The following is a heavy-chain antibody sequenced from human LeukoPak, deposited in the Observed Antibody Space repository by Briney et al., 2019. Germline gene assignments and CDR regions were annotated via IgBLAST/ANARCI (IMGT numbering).Heavy chain of an antibody. CDR3: AKDGGGGCSSGSCCPDY. J-gene: IGHJ4*02. CDR2: ISGSGGST. D-gene: IGHD2-15*01. Sequence: GGSLRLSCAASGFTFSSYAMSWVRQAPGKGLEWVSAISGSGGSTYYADSVKGRFTISRDNSKNTLYLQMNSLRAEDTAVYYCAKDGGGGCSSGSCCPDYWGQGTLVTVSS. V-gene: IGHV3-23*01. CDR1: GFTFSSYA.